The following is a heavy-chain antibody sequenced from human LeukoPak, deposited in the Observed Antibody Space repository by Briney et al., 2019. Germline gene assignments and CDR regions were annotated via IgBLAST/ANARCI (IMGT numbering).Heavy chain of an antibody. J-gene: IGHJ4*02. V-gene: IGHV3-7*05. CDR1: GFTFSSYE. Sequence: GGSLRLSCAASGFTFSSYEMNWVRQAPGKGLEWVANIKQDGSEKYYVDSVKGRLTISRDNAKNSLYLQMNSLRAEDTAVYYCASVEHSSSWYVYWGQGTLVTVSS. CDR3: ASVEHSSSWYVY. CDR2: IKQDGSEK. D-gene: IGHD6-13*01.